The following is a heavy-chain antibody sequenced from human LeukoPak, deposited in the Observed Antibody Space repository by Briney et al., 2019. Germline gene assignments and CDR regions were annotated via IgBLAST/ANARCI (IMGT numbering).Heavy chain of an antibody. CDR1: GGTFSSYT. D-gene: IGHD2-15*01. CDR2: IIPILGIA. CDR3: AREGVMMSCYYFDY. V-gene: IGHV1-69*04. Sequence: GASVKVSCKASGGTFSSYTISWVRQAPGQGLEWMGRIIPILGIANYAQKFQGRVTITADKSTSTAYMELSSLRSEDTAVYYCAREGVMMSCYYFDYWGQGTLVTVSS. J-gene: IGHJ4*02.